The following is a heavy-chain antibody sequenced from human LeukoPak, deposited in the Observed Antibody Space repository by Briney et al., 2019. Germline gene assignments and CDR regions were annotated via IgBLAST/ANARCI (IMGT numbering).Heavy chain of an antibody. J-gene: IGHJ4*02. CDR3: ARDLSDYYEQEPMYYFDY. Sequence: PGGSLRLSCAASGFTFSSYGMHWVRQAPGKGLEWVAVIWYDGSNKYYADSVKGRFTISRDNSKNTLYLQMNSLRAEDTAVYYCARDLSDYYEQEPMYYFDYWGQGTLVTVSS. V-gene: IGHV3-33*01. D-gene: IGHD3-22*01. CDR1: GFTFSSYG. CDR2: IWYDGSNK.